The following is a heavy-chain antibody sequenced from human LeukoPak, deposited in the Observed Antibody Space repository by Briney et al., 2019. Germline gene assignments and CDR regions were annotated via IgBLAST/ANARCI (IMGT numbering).Heavy chain of an antibody. V-gene: IGHV3-66*01. CDR1: GFTVSSNY. J-gene: IGHJ4*02. CDR3: ARINSKSYYFDY. CDR2: IYSGGST. Sequence: PGGSLRLSCAASGFTVSSNYMSWVRQAPGKGLEWVSVIYSGGSTYYADSVKGRFTISRDNSKNTLYLQMNSLRAEDTAVYYCARINSKSYYFDYWGQGTLVTVSS. D-gene: IGHD2/OR15-2a*01.